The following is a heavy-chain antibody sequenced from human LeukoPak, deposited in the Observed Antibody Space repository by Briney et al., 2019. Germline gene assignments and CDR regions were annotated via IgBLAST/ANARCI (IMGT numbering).Heavy chain of an antibody. D-gene: IGHD5/OR15-5a*01. Sequence: PGGSLRLSCAASGFTFSSYAMSWVRQAPGKGREGVSAISGSGGSTYYADSVKGRFTISRDNSKNTLYLQMNSLRAEDTAVYYCAKEKAWVKCLDYWGQGTLVTVSS. CDR3: AKEKAWVKCLDY. CDR1: GFTFSSYA. V-gene: IGHV3-23*01. CDR2: ISGSGGST. J-gene: IGHJ4*02.